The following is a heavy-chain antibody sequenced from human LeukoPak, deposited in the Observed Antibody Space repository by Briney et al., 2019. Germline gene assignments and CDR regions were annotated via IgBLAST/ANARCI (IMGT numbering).Heavy chain of an antibody. CDR2: ISGSGGST. V-gene: IGHV3-23*01. J-gene: IGHJ4*02. CDR1: GFTFSSYG. CDR3: ARDNYYFDY. Sequence: GGTLRLSCAASGFTFSSYGMSWVRQAPGKGLEWVSAISGSGGSTYYADSVKGRFTISRDNSKNTLYLQMNSLRAEDTAVYYCARDNYYFDYWGQGTLVTVSS. D-gene: IGHD5-24*01.